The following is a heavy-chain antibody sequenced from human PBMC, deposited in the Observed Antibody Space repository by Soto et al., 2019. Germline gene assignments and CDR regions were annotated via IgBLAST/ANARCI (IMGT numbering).Heavy chain of an antibody. CDR3: ARGYCSGGSCYLDY. V-gene: IGHV3-21*01. Sequence: GGSLRISCAASGFTFSNYGMDWVRQAPGKGLEWVSSISGSGNYIYYADSVKGRFTISRDNAKKSLSLQMNSLRAEDTAVYYCARGYCSGGSCYLDYWGQGTLVTVSS. CDR1: GFTFSNYG. CDR2: ISGSGNYI. D-gene: IGHD2-15*01. J-gene: IGHJ4*02.